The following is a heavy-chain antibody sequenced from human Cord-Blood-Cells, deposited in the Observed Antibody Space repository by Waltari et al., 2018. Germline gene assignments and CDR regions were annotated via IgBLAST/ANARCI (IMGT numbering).Heavy chain of an antibody. J-gene: IGHJ4*02. D-gene: IGHD3-3*01. Sequence: QVQLVQSGAEVKKPGASVKVSCKVSGYTLTELSMHWVRPAPGKGLEWMGGFDPEDGEQIYAQKFQGRVTMTEDTSTDTAYMELSSMRSEDTAVYYCATLGDYDFWSGIFDYWGQGTLVTVSS. CDR2: FDPEDGEQ. CDR3: ATLGDYDFWSGIFDY. CDR1: GYTLTELS. V-gene: IGHV1-24*01.